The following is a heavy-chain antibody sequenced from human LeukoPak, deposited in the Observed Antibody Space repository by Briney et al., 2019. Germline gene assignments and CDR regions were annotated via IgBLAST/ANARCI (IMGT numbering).Heavy chain of an antibody. CDR1: GFTFSSYA. CDR2: ISGSGGRT. V-gene: IGHV3-23*01. Sequence: AGGSLRLSCAASGFTFSSYAMSWVRQAPGKGLEWVSAISGSGGRTYYADSVKGRFTISRDNSKSTLYLQMNSLRAEDTAVYYCAKVGRRIVVVIPFDYWGQGTLVTVSS. J-gene: IGHJ4*02. D-gene: IGHD3-22*01. CDR3: AKVGRRIVVVIPFDY.